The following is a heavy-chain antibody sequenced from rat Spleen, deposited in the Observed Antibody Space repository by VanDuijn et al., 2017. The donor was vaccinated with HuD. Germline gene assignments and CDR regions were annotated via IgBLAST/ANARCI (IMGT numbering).Heavy chain of an antibody. J-gene: IGHJ4*01. CDR2: IDSAGST. CDR1: GYSIPSSYR. D-gene: IGHD1-3*01. CDR3: AKTTVAYYYVMDA. V-gene: IGHV3-3*01. Sequence: EVQLQESGPGLVKPSQSLSLTCSVAGYSIPSSYRWSWVRKFPGNKLEWMGYIDSAGSTNYNPSLKSRISITRDTSKNKFFLQVNSVTTEDTATYYCAKTTVAYYYVMDAWGQGASVTVSS.